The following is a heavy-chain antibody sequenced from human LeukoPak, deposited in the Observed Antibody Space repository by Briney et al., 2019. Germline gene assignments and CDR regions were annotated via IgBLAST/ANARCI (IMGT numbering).Heavy chain of an antibody. Sequence: SETLSLTCTVSGGTISSYYWNWIRQPPGKGLEWIGYIHYSGSTKYNPSLKSRVTVSVDTSKNQFSLKLSSVTAADTAVYYCARRYSSGWAFGYWGQGTLVTVSS. D-gene: IGHD6-19*01. V-gene: IGHV4-59*08. J-gene: IGHJ4*02. CDR3: ARRYSSGWAFGY. CDR2: IHYSGST. CDR1: GGTISSYY.